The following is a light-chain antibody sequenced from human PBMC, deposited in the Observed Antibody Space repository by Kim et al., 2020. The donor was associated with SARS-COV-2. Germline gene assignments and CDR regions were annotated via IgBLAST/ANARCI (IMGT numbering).Light chain of an antibody. CDR3: QQYYSSPYT. J-gene: IGKJ2*01. CDR1: QSLLYGSNNKNY. V-gene: IGKV4-1*01. Sequence: RATINCKSSQSLLYGSNNKNYFAWYQQKPGQPPKLLIYWTSSRASGVPDRFSGSGSETDFSLTITSLQAEDVAVYYCQQYYSSPYTFGQGTKLEI. CDR2: WTS.